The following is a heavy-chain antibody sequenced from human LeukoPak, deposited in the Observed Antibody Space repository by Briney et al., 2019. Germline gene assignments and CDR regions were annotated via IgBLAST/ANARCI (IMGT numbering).Heavy chain of an antibody. Sequence: SQTLSLTCTVSGGSISSGGYYWSWIRQHPGKGLEWIGYIYYSESTYYNPSRKSRVTIPVDTSKNQFSLKLSSVTAADTAVYYCAREHQTTVVKADPWLDPWGQGTLVTVSS. J-gene: IGHJ5*02. CDR3: AREHQTTVVKADPWLDP. CDR2: IYYSEST. CDR1: GGSISSGGYY. V-gene: IGHV4-31*03. D-gene: IGHD4-23*01.